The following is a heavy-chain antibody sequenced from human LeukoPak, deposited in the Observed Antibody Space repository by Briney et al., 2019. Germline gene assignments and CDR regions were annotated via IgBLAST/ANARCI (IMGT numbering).Heavy chain of an antibody. Sequence: GGSLRLSWAASGXSFSNYWLYWVRQAPVKGLVWVSRINGDGTITTYADSVRGRFAISRDNAKYTLYLQMNSLRPEDTAVYYCVVPWGFWGRGTLVTVSS. CDR1: GXSFSNYW. CDR2: INGDGTIT. V-gene: IGHV3-74*01. CDR3: VVPWGF. J-gene: IGHJ4*02. D-gene: IGHD2-2*01.